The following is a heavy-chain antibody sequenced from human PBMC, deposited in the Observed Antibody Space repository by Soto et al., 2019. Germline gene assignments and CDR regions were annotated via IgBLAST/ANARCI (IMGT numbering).Heavy chain of an antibody. D-gene: IGHD6-13*01. CDR3: AKGYKSIAAAGTPNLLFGY. Sequence: QVQLVQSGAEVKKPGSSVKVSCKASGGTFSSYAISWVRQAPGQGLEWMGGIIPIFGTANYAQKFQGRVTITADKSTSTAYMELSTLRSEDTAVYYCAKGYKSIAAAGTPNLLFGYWGQGTLVTVSS. J-gene: IGHJ4*02. CDR2: IIPIFGTA. V-gene: IGHV1-69*06. CDR1: GGTFSSYA.